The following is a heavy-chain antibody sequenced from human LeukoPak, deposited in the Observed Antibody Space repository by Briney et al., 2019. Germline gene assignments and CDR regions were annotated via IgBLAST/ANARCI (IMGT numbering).Heavy chain of an antibody. D-gene: IGHD1-26*01. Sequence: PGGSLRLSCAASGFPFSGFAMSCVRRTPGKGLGWVSGISGSGDNTLYADSVKGRFAISRDNSKNTLYLEMNSLRAEDTAIYYCAKMKGHPLPKYYMDVWGQGTTVTVSS. V-gene: IGHV3-23*01. CDR3: AKMKGHPLPKYYMDV. J-gene: IGHJ6*01. CDR1: GFPFSGFA. CDR2: ISGSGDNT.